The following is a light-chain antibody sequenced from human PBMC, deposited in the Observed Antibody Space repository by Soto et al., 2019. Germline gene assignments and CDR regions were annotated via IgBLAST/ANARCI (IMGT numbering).Light chain of an antibody. Sequence: DIQMTQSPSTLSASVGDRVIITCRASQSISSRLAWYQQSPVKAPKLLMYQASSLESGVPSRFSGSGSGTEFTLTVSSLQPDDFATYFCQKYSGAPAFGQGTKVEIK. V-gene: IGKV1-5*03. CDR1: QSISSR. CDR2: QAS. J-gene: IGKJ1*01. CDR3: QKYSGAPA.